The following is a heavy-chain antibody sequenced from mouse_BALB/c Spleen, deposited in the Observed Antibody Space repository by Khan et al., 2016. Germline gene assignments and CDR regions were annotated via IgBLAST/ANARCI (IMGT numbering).Heavy chain of an antibody. CDR1: GFSLTSYG. J-gene: IGHJ4*01. D-gene: IGHD2-3*01. V-gene: IGHV2-6*02. CDR3: ARRDDGGGAMDY. Sequence: VQLQASGPGLVAPSQSLSITCTVSGFSLTSYGVHWVRQPPGKGLEWLVVIWSDGSTTYNSALKSRLSISKDNSKSQVFLKMNSLQTNDTAMYYCARRDDGGGAMDYWGQGTSVTVSS. CDR2: IWSDGST.